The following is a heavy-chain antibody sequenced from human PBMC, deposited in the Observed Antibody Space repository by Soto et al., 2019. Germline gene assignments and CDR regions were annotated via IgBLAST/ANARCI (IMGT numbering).Heavy chain of an antibody. CDR2: ISDDGYTI. D-gene: IGHD2-15*01. Sequence: PGGSLRLSCATSGFTFSDFYMSWVRQAPGKGPEWVSYISDDGYTIYYADSVKGRFTISRDNAKNSLDLQMTNLRAEDTAVYYCVRGGGGGLFDPWGQGTMVTVSS. CDR1: GFTFSDFY. CDR3: VRGGGGGLFDP. J-gene: IGHJ5*02. V-gene: IGHV3-11*01.